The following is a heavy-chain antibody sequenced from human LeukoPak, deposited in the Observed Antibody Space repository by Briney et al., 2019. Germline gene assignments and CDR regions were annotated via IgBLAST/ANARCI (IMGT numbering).Heavy chain of an antibody. CDR2: ISYDGSNK. J-gene: IGHJ4*02. CDR3: ARGGVYDILTGYPDVDY. Sequence: GRSLRLSCAASGFTFSSYAMHWVRQAPGKGLEWVAVISYDGSNKYYADSVKGRFTISRDNSKNTLYLQMNSLRAEDTAVYYCARGGVYDILTGYPDVDYWGQGTLVTVSS. V-gene: IGHV3-30-3*01. CDR1: GFTFSSYA. D-gene: IGHD3-9*01.